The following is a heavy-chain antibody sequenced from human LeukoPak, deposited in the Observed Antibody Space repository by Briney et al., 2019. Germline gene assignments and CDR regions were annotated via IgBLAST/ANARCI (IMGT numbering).Heavy chain of an antibody. D-gene: IGHD6-13*01. V-gene: IGHV1-2*02. Sequence: ASVKVSCKASGYTFTGYYMHWVRQAPGHGLEWMGWINPNSGGTNYAQKFQGRVTMTRDTSISTAYMELSRLRSDDTAVYYCARGSPEGWEQQLVYYYYYYMDVWGKGTTVTVSS. CDR1: GYTFTGYY. J-gene: IGHJ6*03. CDR2: INPNSGGT. CDR3: ARGSPEGWEQQLVYYYYYYMDV.